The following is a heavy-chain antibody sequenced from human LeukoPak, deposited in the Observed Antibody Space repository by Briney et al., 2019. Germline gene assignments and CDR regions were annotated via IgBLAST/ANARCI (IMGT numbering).Heavy chain of an antibody. CDR2: ISYTGST. CDR3: ARGRVGSLPDY. D-gene: IGHD1-26*01. Sequence: SETLSLTCTVSGGSINSDYWSWIRQPPGKGLECIGYISYTGSTNYNPSLKSRVTISVDTSKNHVSLQLSSVTAVDTAVYYRARGRVGSLPDYWGQGTLVTVSS. V-gene: IGHV4-59*01. CDR1: GGSINSDY. J-gene: IGHJ4*02.